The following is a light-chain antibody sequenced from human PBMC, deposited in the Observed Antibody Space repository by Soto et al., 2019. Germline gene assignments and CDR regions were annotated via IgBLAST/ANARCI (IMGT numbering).Light chain of an antibody. V-gene: IGKV1-5*03. Sequence: IQMTQSPSTLSASVGDRVTITCRASQSIDTSLAWYQQKPGKAPRLLIYMASNLQSGVPSRFSGSGSGTEFTLTISSLLPDDFATYYCQHHKSYPRTFGQGTKVEIK. CDR3: QHHKSYPRT. J-gene: IGKJ1*01. CDR1: QSIDTS. CDR2: MAS.